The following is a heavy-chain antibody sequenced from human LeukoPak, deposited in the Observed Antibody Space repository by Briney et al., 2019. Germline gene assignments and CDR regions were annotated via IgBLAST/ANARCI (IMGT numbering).Heavy chain of an antibody. CDR3: TRAQWLRWDYYYLDV. J-gene: IGHJ6*03. D-gene: IGHD5-12*01. CDR2: TYSRSKRYN. V-gene: IGHV6-1*01. Sequence: SQTLSLTCAISGDSVSSNSAAWNWVRQSPSRGLEWLGRTYSRSKRYNDYAPSLKSRITINTDTSKNLVSLQLNSVTPEDTAVYYCTRAQWLRWDYYYLDVWGKGTTVTISS. CDR1: GDSVSSNSAA.